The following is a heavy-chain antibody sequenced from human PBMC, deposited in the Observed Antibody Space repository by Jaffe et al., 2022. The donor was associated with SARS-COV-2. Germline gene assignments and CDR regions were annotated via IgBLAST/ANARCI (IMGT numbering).Heavy chain of an antibody. J-gene: IGHJ6*02. CDR2: IKQDGNEK. Sequence: EVQLVESGGGLAQPGGSLRLSCAASGFTFSYYWMSWVRQAPGKGLEWVAKIKQDGNEKYYVGSVKGRFTISRDNAKNSLYLQMNSLRGEDTAVYYCARDQVFRDYYGMDVWGQGTTVTVSS. CDR3: ARDQVFRDYYGMDV. CDR1: GFTFSYYW. V-gene: IGHV3-7*03.